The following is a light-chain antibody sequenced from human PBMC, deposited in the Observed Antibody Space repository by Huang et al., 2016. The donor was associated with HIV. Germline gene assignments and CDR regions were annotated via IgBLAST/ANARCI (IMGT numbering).Light chain of an antibody. CDR1: QSVSSH. CDR3: QQRSNWPIT. Sequence: IVLTQSPATLSLSPGERATLSYRSSQSVSSHLAWYQQQPGQAPRLLIYDAYRRATGIPARVSGSGSGTDFTLTISSLEPEDVAVYYCQQRSNWPITCGQGTRLEIK. J-gene: IGKJ5*01. V-gene: IGKV3-11*01. CDR2: DAY.